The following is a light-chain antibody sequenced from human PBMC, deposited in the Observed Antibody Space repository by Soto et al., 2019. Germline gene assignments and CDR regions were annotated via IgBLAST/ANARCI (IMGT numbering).Light chain of an antibody. CDR2: LNSDGSH. CDR3: QTLGTGIQV. J-gene: IGLJ3*02. CDR1: SGHSSYA. Sequence: QPVLTQSPSASASLGASVKLTCTLSSGHSSYAIAWHQQQPEKGPRYLMKLNSDGSHSKGDGIPDRFSGSSSGAERFLTISSPQSEDEADFYCQTLGTGIQVFGGGTKLTVL. V-gene: IGLV4-69*01.